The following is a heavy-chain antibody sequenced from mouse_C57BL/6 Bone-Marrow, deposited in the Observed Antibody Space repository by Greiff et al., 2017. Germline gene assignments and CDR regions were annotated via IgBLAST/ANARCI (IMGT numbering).Heavy chain of an antibody. J-gene: IGHJ2*01. CDR3: TPLYYYGSSYDY. V-gene: IGHV14-4*01. CDR1: GFNIKDDY. Sequence: VQLQQSGAELVRPGASVKLSCTASGFNIKDDYMHWVKQRPEQGLEWIGWIDPENGDTEYASKFQGKATITADTSSNTAYLQLRSLTSEDTAVYYCTPLYYYGSSYDYWGKGTTLTVSS. CDR2: IDPENGDT. D-gene: IGHD1-1*01.